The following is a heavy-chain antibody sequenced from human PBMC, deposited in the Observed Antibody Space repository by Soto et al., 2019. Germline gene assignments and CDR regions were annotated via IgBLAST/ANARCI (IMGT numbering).Heavy chain of an antibody. CDR1: GGSFSGYY. CDR3: ARREPYDSSGDLVYFDH. V-gene: IGHV4-34*01. J-gene: IGHJ4*02. Sequence: SETLSLTCAVYGGSFSGYYWSWIRQPPGKGLEWIGEINHSGSTNYNPSLKSRVTISVDTSKNQFSLKLSSVTAADTAVYYCARREPYDSSGDLVYFDHWGQGTLVTVSS. CDR2: INHSGST. D-gene: IGHD3-22*01.